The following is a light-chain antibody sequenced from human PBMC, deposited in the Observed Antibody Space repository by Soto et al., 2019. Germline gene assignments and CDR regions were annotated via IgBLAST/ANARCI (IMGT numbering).Light chain of an antibody. Sequence: QSVLTQPRSVSGSPGQSVSISCTGTSSDVGRYSYVSWYQQHPGKAPKLMIYDVSERPSGVPDRFSGSKSGNTASLAITGLQSEDEADYYCAAWDDSLTAHVFGVGTKVTVL. CDR3: AAWDDSLTAHV. J-gene: IGLJ1*01. V-gene: IGLV2-11*01. CDR1: SSDVGRYSY. CDR2: DVS.